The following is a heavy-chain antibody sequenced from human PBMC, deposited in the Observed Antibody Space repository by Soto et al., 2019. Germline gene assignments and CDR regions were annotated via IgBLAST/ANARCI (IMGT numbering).Heavy chain of an antibody. CDR1: GYTLTSYA. CDR3: ARAHYDILTGPHGWFDP. J-gene: IGHJ5*02. Sequence: ASVTVSCKDSGYTLTSYAMHWVRQVPGQGLEWMGWMNPNSGNTGYAQKFQGRVTMTRNTSISTAYMELSSLRSEDTAVYYCARAHYDILTGPHGWFDPWGQGTLVTVSS. D-gene: IGHD3-9*01. V-gene: IGHV1-8*02. CDR2: MNPNSGNT.